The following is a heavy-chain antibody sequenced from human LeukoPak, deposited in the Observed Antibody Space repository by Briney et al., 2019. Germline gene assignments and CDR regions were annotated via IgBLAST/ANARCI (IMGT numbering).Heavy chain of an antibody. CDR2: IYHSGST. Sequence: SETLSLTCTVSGGSISSGGYYWSWIRQPSGKGLEWIGYIYHSGSTYYNPSLKSRVTISVDRSKNQFSLKLSSVTAADTAVYYCARRGYDFWSGYLADNWFDPWGQGTLVTVSS. CDR1: GGSISSGGYY. D-gene: IGHD3-3*01. V-gene: IGHV4-30-2*01. CDR3: ARRGYDFWSGYLADNWFDP. J-gene: IGHJ5*02.